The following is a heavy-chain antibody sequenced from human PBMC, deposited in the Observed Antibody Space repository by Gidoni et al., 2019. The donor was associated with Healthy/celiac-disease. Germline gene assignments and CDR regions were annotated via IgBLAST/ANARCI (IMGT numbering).Heavy chain of an antibody. J-gene: IGHJ4*02. Sequence: VHLQQCGAGLLKPSETLSPTCAVHGGSFSGYYWSWIRQPPGKGLAWIGEINHSGSTNYNPSLKSRVTISVDTSKNQFSLKLSSVTAADTAVYYCARGNYGSGSYDYWGQGTLVTVSS. CDR1: GGSFSGYY. D-gene: IGHD3-10*01. V-gene: IGHV4-34*01. CDR3: ARGNYGSGSYDY. CDR2: INHSGST.